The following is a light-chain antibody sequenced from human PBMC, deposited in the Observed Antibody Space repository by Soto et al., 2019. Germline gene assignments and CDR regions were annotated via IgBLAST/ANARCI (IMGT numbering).Light chain of an antibody. J-gene: IGKJ1*01. Sequence: DIQMTQSPSSVSASVGDRVTITCRASQDISSWLAWYQQKPGKAPKLMIYATSSLHIGVPSRFRGSGSGTDFTLTISSLQPEDFATYFCQQANSFPSTFGQGTKVEFK. V-gene: IGKV1-12*02. CDR3: QQANSFPST. CDR1: QDISSW. CDR2: ATS.